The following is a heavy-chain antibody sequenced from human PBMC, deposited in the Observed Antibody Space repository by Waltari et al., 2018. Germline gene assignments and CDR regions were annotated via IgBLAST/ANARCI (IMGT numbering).Heavy chain of an antibody. D-gene: IGHD3-10*01. V-gene: IGHV4-34*01. CDR3: ARRRTYYYGSGSYSFFDY. Sequence: QVQLQQWGAGLLKPSETLSLTCAVYGGSFSGYYWSWIRQPPGKGLEWIGEINHSGSTNYNPALKRRVTISVDTSKNQFSLKLSSVTAADTAVYYCARRRTYYYGSGSYSFFDYWGQGTLVTVSS. CDR2: INHSGST. CDR1: GGSFSGYY. J-gene: IGHJ4*02.